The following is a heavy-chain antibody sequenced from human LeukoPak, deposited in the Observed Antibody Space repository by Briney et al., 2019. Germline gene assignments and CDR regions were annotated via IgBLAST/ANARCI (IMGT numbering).Heavy chain of an antibody. D-gene: IGHD6-13*01. Sequence: SETLSLTCTVSGGSISSYYRSWIRQPPGKGLEWIGRIYTSGSTNYNPSLKSRVTMSVDTSKNKFSLKLSSVTAADTAVYYCARDRWYSSSWYWFDPWGQGALITVSS. CDR1: GGSISSYY. V-gene: IGHV4-4*07. CDR3: ARDRWYSSSWYWFDP. CDR2: IYTSGST. J-gene: IGHJ5*02.